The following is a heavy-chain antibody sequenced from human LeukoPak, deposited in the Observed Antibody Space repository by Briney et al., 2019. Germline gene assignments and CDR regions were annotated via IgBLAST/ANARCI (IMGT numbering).Heavy chain of an antibody. CDR3: ARTPKLSYNWFDP. Sequence: SVRVSCKASGGTFSSYAISWVRQAPGQGLEWMGGIIPIFGTANYAQKFQGRVTITTDESTSTAYMELSSLRSEDTAVYYCARTPKLSYNWFDPWGQGTLVTVSS. CDR1: GGTFSSYA. CDR2: IIPIFGTA. D-gene: IGHD5-18*01. J-gene: IGHJ5*02. V-gene: IGHV1-69*05.